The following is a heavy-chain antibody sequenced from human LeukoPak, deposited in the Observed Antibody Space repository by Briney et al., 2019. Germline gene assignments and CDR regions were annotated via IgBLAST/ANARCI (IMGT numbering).Heavy chain of an antibody. Sequence: SETLSLTCTVSGGSINTPNYYWGWIRQPPGKGLEWIGSIYYSGSTYYNPSLKSRVTISVDTSKNQFSLKLSSVTAADTAVYYCARVGREMNFDYWGQGTLVTVSS. J-gene: IGHJ4*02. CDR2: IYYSGST. V-gene: IGHV4-39*07. CDR3: ARVGREMNFDY. CDR1: GGSINTPNYY. D-gene: IGHD5-24*01.